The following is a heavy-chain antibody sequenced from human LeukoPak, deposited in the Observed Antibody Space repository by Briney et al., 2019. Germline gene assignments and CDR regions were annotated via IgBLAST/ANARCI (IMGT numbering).Heavy chain of an antibody. Sequence: GGSLRLSCAASGFTFSSYWISWVRQAPGKGLEWVANIKQDGSEKYYVDSVKGRFTISRDNAKNSLYLQKNSLRAEDTAVYYCAREHQYYDFWSGSLYYFDYWGQGTLVTVSS. CDR1: GFTFSSYW. D-gene: IGHD3-3*01. V-gene: IGHV3-7*01. CDR3: AREHQYYDFWSGSLYYFDY. CDR2: IKQDGSEK. J-gene: IGHJ4*02.